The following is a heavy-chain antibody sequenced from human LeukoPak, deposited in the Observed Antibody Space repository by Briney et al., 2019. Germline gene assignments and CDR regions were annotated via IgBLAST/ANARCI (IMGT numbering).Heavy chain of an antibody. Sequence: SETLSLTCTVSGGSISSYYWSWLRQPPGKGLEWIGYIYSSGSTNYNPSLKSRVTISVDTSKNQFSLKLSSVTAADTAVYYCARGWIVVVSDAFDIWGQGTMVTVSS. J-gene: IGHJ3*02. CDR1: GGSISSYY. V-gene: IGHV4-59*12. CDR3: ARGWIVVVSDAFDI. CDR2: IYSSGST. D-gene: IGHD3-22*01.